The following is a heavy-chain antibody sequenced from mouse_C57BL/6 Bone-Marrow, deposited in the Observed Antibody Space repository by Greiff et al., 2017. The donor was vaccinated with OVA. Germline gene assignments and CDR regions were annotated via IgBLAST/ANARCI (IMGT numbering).Heavy chain of an antibody. CDR3: ARGRIRRAMDY. D-gene: IGHD2-12*01. CDR1: GYTFTSYW. Sequence: QVQLKQPGAELVKPGASVKLSCKASGYTFTSYWMHWVKQRPGQGLEWIGMIHTNSGSTNYNEKFKSKATLTVDKSSSTAYMQLSSLTSEDSAVYYCARGRIRRAMDYWGQGTSVTVSS. CDR2: IHTNSGST. V-gene: IGHV1-64*01. J-gene: IGHJ4*01.